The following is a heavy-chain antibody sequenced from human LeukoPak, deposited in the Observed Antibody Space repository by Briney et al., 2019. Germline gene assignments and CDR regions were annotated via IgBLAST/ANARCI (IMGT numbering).Heavy chain of an antibody. V-gene: IGHV1-69*05. CDR2: IIPIFGTA. D-gene: IGHD5-12*01. CDR3: ARDSTGYGKGTDY. Sequence: SVKVSCKASGGTFSSYAISWVRQAPGQGLEWMGGIIPIFGTANYAQKFQGRVTITTDESTSTAYMELSSLRSEDTAVYYCARDSTGYGKGTDYWGQGTLVTVSS. J-gene: IGHJ4*02. CDR1: GGTFSSYA.